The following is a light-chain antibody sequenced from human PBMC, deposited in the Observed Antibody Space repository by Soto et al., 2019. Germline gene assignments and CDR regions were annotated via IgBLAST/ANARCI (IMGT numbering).Light chain of an antibody. CDR3: MQSLQTPYT. CDR1: QSLLHSNGYNY. CDR2: LGS. Sequence: DIVMTQSPLSLPVTPGEPASISCRSSQSLLHSNGYNYLDWYLEKPGQSPQLLIYLGSNRASGVPDRFSGSRSVTDFTVKISRVEAEDVGVYFCMQSLQTPYTFGQGTKLEIK. V-gene: IGKV2-28*01. J-gene: IGKJ2*01.